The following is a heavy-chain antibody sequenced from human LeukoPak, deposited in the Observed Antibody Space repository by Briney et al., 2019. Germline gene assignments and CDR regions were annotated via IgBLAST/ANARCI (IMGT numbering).Heavy chain of an antibody. D-gene: IGHD2-21*02. CDR2: INHSGST. Sequence: PSETLSLTRAVYGGSFSGYYWSWIRQPPGKGLEWIGEINHSGSTNYNPSLKSRVTISVDTSKNQFSLKLSSVTAADTAVYYCARQPVMTASGANDAFDIWGQGTMVTVSS. CDR1: GGSFSGYY. J-gene: IGHJ3*02. V-gene: IGHV4-34*01. CDR3: ARQPVMTASGANDAFDI.